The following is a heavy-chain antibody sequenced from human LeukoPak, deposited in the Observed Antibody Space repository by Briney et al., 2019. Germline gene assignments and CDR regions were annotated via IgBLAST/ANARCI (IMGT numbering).Heavy chain of an antibody. CDR3: AREKYDILTGYSTLGDY. V-gene: IGHV3-74*01. CDR2: INSDGSST. J-gene: IGHJ4*02. Sequence: GGSLRLSCAASGLTFSSYAMSWVRQAPGKGLVWVSRINSDGSSTSYADSVKGRFTISRDNAKNTLYLQMNSLRAEDTAVYYCAREKYDILTGYSTLGDYWGQGTLVTVSS. D-gene: IGHD3-9*01. CDR1: GLTFSSYA.